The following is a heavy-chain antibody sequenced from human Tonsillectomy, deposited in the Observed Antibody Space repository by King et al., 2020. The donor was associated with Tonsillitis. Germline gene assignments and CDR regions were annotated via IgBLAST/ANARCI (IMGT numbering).Heavy chain of an antibody. D-gene: IGHD3-10*01. CDR1: GFTFTNYA. V-gene: IGHV3-23*04. Sequence: VQLVESGGGLVQPGGSLRLSCAASGFTFTNYAMTWVRQAPGKGLEWVSAISGSGGGTYYADSVKGRFTISRDNSKNTLYLQMNSLRAEDTAVYYCAKTRDYYGSGSDDAFDIWGQGTMVTVSS. J-gene: IGHJ3*02. CDR3: AKTRDYYGSGSDDAFDI. CDR2: ISGSGGGT.